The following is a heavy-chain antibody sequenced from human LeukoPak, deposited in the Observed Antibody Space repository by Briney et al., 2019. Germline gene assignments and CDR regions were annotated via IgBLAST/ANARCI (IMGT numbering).Heavy chain of an antibody. CDR2: INHSGST. Sequence: SETLSLTCAVYGGSFSGYYWSWIRQPPGKGLEWIGEINHSGSTNYNPSLKSRVTISVDTSKNQFSLRLSSVTAADTAVYYCARRKWQRGPDVVNPFDYWGQGTLVTVSS. V-gene: IGHV4-34*01. D-gene: IGHD5-12*01. CDR3: ARRKWQRGPDVVNPFDY. J-gene: IGHJ4*02. CDR1: GGSFSGYY.